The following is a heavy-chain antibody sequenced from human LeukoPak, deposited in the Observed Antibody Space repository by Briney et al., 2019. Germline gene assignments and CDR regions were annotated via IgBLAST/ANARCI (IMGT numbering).Heavy chain of an antibody. J-gene: IGHJ6*03. Sequence: PSETLSLTCAVYGGSFSGYYWSWIRQPPGKGLEWVGEINHSGSTNYNPSLKSRVTISVDTSKNQFSLKLSSVTAADTAVYYCARGTDERWLQWGNYYMDVWGKGTTVTVSS. CDR3: ARGTDERWLQWGNYYMDV. V-gene: IGHV4-34*01. CDR1: GGSFSGYY. CDR2: INHSGST. D-gene: IGHD5-24*01.